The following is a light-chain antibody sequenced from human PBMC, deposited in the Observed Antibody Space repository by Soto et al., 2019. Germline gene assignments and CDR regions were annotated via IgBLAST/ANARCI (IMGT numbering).Light chain of an antibody. Sequence: EIVLTQSPGTLSLSPGERATLSCRSSHSVSSNYLAWYQQKPGQAPRLLIYDVSSRATGIPDRFSGSGSGTDFTLTXSXLXPVXXAXXXXXXXXISPTFGQGTKVEIK. CDR1: HSVSSNY. CDR3: XXXXISPT. V-gene: IGKV3-20*01. CDR2: DVS. J-gene: IGKJ1*01.